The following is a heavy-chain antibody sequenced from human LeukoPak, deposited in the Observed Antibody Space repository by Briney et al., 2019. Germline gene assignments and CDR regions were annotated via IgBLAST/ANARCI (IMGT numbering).Heavy chain of an antibody. CDR1: GFTFSSYW. J-gene: IGHJ1*01. D-gene: IGHD3-10*01. V-gene: IGHV3-7*01. CDR2: IKQDGSEK. Sequence: PGGSLRLSCAASGFTFSSYWMSWVRQAPGKGLEWVANIKQDGSEKYYVDSVKGRFTISRDNAKNSLYLQMNSLRAEDTAVYYCARETELLWFGELLRYFQHWGQGTLVTVSS. CDR3: ARETELLWFGELLRYFQH.